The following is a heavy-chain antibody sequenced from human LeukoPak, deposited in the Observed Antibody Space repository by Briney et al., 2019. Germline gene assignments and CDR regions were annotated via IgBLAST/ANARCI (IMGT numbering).Heavy chain of an antibody. J-gene: IGHJ3*02. Sequence: ASVKVSCKASGFTFTSSAMQWVRQARGQRVEWIGWIVVGSGNTNYAQKLQGRVTMTTDTSTSTAYMELRSLRSDDTAVYYCARGWEYCSGGSCYDDAFDIWGQGTMVTVSS. D-gene: IGHD2-15*01. CDR2: IVVGSGNT. V-gene: IGHV1-58*02. CDR1: GFTFTSSA. CDR3: ARGWEYCSGGSCYDDAFDI.